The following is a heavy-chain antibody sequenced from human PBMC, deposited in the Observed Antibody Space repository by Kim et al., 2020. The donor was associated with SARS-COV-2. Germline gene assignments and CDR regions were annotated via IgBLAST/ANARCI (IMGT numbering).Heavy chain of an antibody. CDR3: ARATSAALGNFDY. J-gene: IGHJ4*02. D-gene: IGHD3-10*01. V-gene: IGHV4-31*02. Sequence: YDSPSLKSRVTISLDTSKNQFSLKLSAVTAADTAVYYCARATSAALGNFDYWGQGTLVTVSS.